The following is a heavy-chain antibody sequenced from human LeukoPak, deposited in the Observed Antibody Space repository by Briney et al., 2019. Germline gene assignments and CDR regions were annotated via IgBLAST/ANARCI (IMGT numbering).Heavy chain of an antibody. CDR2: ISGGGST. V-gene: IGHV3-23*01. Sequence: PGGSLRLSCAASGFTFSRYAMSWVRQAPGKGLEWVSAISGGGSTYYADSVKGRFTIPRDNSKNTLYLQVNSLRAEDAAVHYCARDHHDFWSGYYNPQDWFDPWGQGTLVTVSS. J-gene: IGHJ5*02. D-gene: IGHD3-3*01. CDR1: GFTFSRYA. CDR3: ARDHHDFWSGYYNPQDWFDP.